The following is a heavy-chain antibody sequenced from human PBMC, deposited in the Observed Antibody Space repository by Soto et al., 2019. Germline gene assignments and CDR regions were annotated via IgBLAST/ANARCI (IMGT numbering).Heavy chain of an antibody. J-gene: IGHJ6*02. CDR3: AKVWVRQWLVRVSGRSVRDMDV. V-gene: IGHV3-23*01. D-gene: IGHD6-19*01. CDR1: GFTFSSYA. CDR2: ISGSGGST. Sequence: PGGSLRLSCAASGFTFSSYAMSWVRQAPGKGLEWVSAISGSGGSTYYADSVKGRFTISRDNSKNTLYLQMNSLRAEDTAVYYCAKVWVRQWLVRVSGRSVRDMDVWGQGTTVTVSS.